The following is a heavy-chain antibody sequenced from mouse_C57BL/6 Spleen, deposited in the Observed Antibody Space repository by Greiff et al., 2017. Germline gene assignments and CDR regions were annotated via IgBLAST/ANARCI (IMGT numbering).Heavy chain of an antibody. Sequence: EVQVVESGGDLVKPGGSLKLSCAASGFTFSSYGMSWVRQTPDQRLEWVATISSGGSYPYYPDSVKGRFTFSRDNAKNTLYLQMSSLKSEDTAVYYCARPDYDGVSWFAYWGQGTLVTVSA. D-gene: IGHD2-4*01. CDR2: ISSGGSYP. V-gene: IGHV5-6*01. CDR3: ARPDYDGVSWFAY. CDR1: GFTFSSYG. J-gene: IGHJ3*01.